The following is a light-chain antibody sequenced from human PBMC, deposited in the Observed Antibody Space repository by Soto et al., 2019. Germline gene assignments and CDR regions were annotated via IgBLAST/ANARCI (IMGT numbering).Light chain of an antibody. V-gene: IGKV1-9*01. CDR1: QGISSY. CDR2: AAS. Sequence: DIPLTQSPSFLSASVGDRVTITCRASQGISSYLAWYQQKPGKAPKLLIYAASTLQSGVPSRFSGSGSGTEFTLTISSLQPEDFATYYCQQLNSYLPTFGQGTRLEIK. CDR3: QQLNSYLPT. J-gene: IGKJ5*01.